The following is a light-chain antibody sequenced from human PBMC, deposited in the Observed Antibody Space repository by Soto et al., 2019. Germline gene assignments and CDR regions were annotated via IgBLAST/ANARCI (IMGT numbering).Light chain of an antibody. Sequence: QSVLTQPASVSGSPGQSITISCTGTSSDVGGYNYVSWYQQHPGKAPKFMIYDVSNRPSGVPNRFSGSKSGNTASLTISGLQAEDEADYYCSSYTSSSSLYVFGTGTKDTV. CDR3: SSYTSSSSLYV. CDR1: SSDVGGYNY. J-gene: IGLJ1*01. CDR2: DVS. V-gene: IGLV2-14*01.